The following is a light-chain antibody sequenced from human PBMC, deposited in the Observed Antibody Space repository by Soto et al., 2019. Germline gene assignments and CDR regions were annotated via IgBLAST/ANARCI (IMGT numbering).Light chain of an antibody. CDR3: QQYGSSPLT. CDR1: QSVTSSY. Sequence: VLTQSPGTLSLSPGERATLTCRASQSVTSSYLAWYQQKPGQAPRLLMYGASSRATGIPDRFSGSGSGTDFTLTISRLEPEDFAVYYCQQYGSSPLTFGPGTKVDIK. CDR2: GAS. J-gene: IGKJ3*01. V-gene: IGKV3-20*01.